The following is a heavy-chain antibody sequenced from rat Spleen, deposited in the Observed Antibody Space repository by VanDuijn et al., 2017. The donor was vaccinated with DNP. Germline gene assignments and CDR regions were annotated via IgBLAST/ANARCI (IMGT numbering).Heavy chain of an antibody. Sequence: EVQLQESGPGLVKPSQSLSLTCSVTGYSITNNYWGWVRKFPGNKMEWVGHITYSGDTSYNPSLKSRISITRDTSKNQFFLQLNSVTTEDTATYYCARTPYLYYFDYWGQGVMVTVSS. CDR3: ARTPYLYYFDY. D-gene: IGHD1-7*01. CDR2: ITYSGDT. V-gene: IGHV3-1*01. CDR1: GYSITNNY. J-gene: IGHJ2*01.